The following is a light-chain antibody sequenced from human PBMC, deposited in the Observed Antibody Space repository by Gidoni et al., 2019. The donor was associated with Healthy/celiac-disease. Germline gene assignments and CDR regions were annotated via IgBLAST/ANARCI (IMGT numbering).Light chain of an antibody. J-gene: IGLJ2*01. Sequence: QPVLTQPPSASGTPGHRVTISCSGSSSNIGSNTVNWYQQLPGTAPKLLIYSNNQRPSGVPDRFSDSKSGTSASLAISGLQSEDEADYYCAAWDDSLNGPVFGGGTKLTVL. CDR2: SNN. V-gene: IGLV1-44*01. CDR1: SSNIGSNT. CDR3: AAWDDSLNGPV.